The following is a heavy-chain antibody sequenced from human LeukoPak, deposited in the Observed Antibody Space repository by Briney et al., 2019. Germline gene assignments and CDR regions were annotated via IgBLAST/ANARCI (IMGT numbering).Heavy chain of an antibody. J-gene: IGHJ4*02. CDR1: GGSISSNSYY. Sequence: SETLSLTCAVSGGSISSNSYYWGWIRQPPGEGLEWIGSIYYSGSTYYNPSLKSRVTISVDTSKNQFSLKMSSVTAADTAVYYCARTRYYYNSRSYGAQYYFDYWGQGTLVTVSS. CDR3: ARTRYYYNSRSYGAQYYFDY. CDR2: IYYSGST. D-gene: IGHD3-10*01. V-gene: IGHV4-39*01.